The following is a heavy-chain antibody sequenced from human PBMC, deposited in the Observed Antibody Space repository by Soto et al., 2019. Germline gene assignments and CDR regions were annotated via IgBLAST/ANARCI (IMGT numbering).Heavy chain of an antibody. CDR1: GFMFTNCY. D-gene: IGHD1-26*01. J-gene: IGHJ4*02. CDR3: AREVAATDY. V-gene: IGHV1-46*01. CDR2: INPSDGGT. Sequence: QVQLVQSGAEVKKPGASVKPSCKAFGFMFTNCYMHWVRQAPGQGLEWMGVINPSDGGTAYAQRFQGRVTMTQATSTSTVYMELSSLTSEDTALYSCAREVAATDYWGQGTLLTVSS.